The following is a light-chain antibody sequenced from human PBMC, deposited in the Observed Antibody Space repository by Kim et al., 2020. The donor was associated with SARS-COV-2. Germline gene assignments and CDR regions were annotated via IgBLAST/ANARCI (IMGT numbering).Light chain of an antibody. V-gene: IGLV6-57*03. J-gene: IGLJ2*01. CDR1: SSSIDDNS. CDR2: EDD. Sequence: GKAGTIACTRRSSSIDDNSVQWYKQRPGSVPTTVIYEDDQSPSGVSDRFSGSIDNSSNSASLTISGLRTEDEADYYCQSYNRDNVIFGGGTQLTVL. CDR3: QSYNRDNVI.